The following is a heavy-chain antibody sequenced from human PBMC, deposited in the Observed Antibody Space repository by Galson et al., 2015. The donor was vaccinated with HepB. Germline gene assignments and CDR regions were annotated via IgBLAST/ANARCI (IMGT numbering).Heavy chain of an antibody. Sequence: SLRLSCAASGFTFTGYPMHWVRQAPGKGLEWLSYISSYSHTTYYADSVKGRFTISRDNAKSSLHLQMNSLRVEDTAVYYCARVSRNSSGSYHRRGAFDIWGQWTMVTVSS. CDR2: ISSYSHTT. CDR1: GFTFTGYP. CDR3: ARVSRNSSGSYHRRGAFDI. V-gene: IGHV3-48*04. J-gene: IGHJ3*02. D-gene: IGHD3-22*01.